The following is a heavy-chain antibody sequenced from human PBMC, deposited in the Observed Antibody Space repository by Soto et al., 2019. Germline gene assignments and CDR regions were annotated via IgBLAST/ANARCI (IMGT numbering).Heavy chain of an antibody. D-gene: IGHD1-26*01. V-gene: IGHV1-69*02. J-gene: IGHJ5*02. CDR3: ARHSGERWFDP. Sequence: ASVKVSCKASGGTFSSYTISWVRQAPGQGLEWMGRIIPILGIANYAQKLQGRVTITADKSTSTAYMELSSLRSEDTAVYYCARHSGERWFDPWGQGTLVTVSS. CDR2: IIPILGIA. CDR1: GGTFSSYT.